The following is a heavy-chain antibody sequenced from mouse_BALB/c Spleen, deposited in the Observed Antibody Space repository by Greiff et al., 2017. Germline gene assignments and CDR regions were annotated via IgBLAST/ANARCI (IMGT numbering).Heavy chain of an antibody. CDR3: ARQSTTATFDY. Sequence: EVQGVESGGDLVKPGGSLKLSCAASGFTFSSYGMSWVRQTPDKRLEWVATISSGGSYTYYPDSVKGRFTISRDNAKNTLYLQMSSLKSEDTAMYYCARQSTTATFDYWGQGTTLTVSS. J-gene: IGHJ2*01. CDR2: ISSGGSYT. CDR1: GFTFSSYG. D-gene: IGHD1-2*01. V-gene: IGHV5-6*01.